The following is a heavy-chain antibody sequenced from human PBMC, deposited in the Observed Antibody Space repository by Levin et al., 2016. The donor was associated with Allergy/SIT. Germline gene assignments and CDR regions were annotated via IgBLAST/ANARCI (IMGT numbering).Heavy chain of an antibody. V-gene: IGHV3-21*01. CDR3: ARDGRLGELSIKDAFDI. CDR2: ISSSSSYI. D-gene: IGHD3-16*02. J-gene: IGHJ3*02. Sequence: WIRQPPGKGLEWVSSISSSSSYIYYADSVKGRFTISRDNAKNSLYLQMNSLRAEDTAVYYCARDGRLGELSIKDAFDIWGQGTMVTVSS.